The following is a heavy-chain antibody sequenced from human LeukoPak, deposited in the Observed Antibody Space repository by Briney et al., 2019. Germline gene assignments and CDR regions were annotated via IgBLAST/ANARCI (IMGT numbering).Heavy chain of an antibody. Sequence: PSETLSLTCAVSGGSISSGGYSWSWIRQPPGKGLEWIGYIYHSGSTYCNPSLKSRVTISVDRSKNQFSLKLSSVTAADTAVYYCARGVGIAVAAYYFDYWGQGTLVTVSS. D-gene: IGHD6-19*01. V-gene: IGHV4-30-2*01. CDR1: GGSISSGGYS. J-gene: IGHJ4*02. CDR2: IYHSGST. CDR3: ARGVGIAVAAYYFDY.